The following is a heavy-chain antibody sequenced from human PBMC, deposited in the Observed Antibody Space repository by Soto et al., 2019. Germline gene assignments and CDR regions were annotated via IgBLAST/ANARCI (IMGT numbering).Heavy chain of an antibody. J-gene: IGHJ6*02. CDR3: ARVRRVGATRRNGMDV. V-gene: IGHV4-34*01. CDR2: INHSGST. D-gene: IGHD1-26*01. Sequence: QVQLQQWGAGLLKPSETLSLTCAVYGGSFSGDYWSWIRQPPGKGLEWIGEINHSGSTNYNPSLKSRVNISVDTSKNQFSLKLSSVTAADTAVYYCARVRRVGATRRNGMDVWGPGTTVTVSS. CDR1: GGSFSGDY.